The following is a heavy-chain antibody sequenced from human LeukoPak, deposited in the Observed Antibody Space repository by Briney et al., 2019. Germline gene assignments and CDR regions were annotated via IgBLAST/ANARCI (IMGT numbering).Heavy chain of an antibody. Sequence: SETLSLTCTVSGGSISSYYWSWIRQPPGKGLEWIGYIYYSGSTNYNPSLKSRVTISVDTSKNQFSLKLSSVTAADTAVYYCARGVPKYCSGGSCYSIYFDYWGQGTLVTVSS. V-gene: IGHV4-59*12. CDR3: ARGVPKYCSGGSCYSIYFDY. CDR2: IYYSGST. CDR1: GGSISSYY. J-gene: IGHJ4*02. D-gene: IGHD2-15*01.